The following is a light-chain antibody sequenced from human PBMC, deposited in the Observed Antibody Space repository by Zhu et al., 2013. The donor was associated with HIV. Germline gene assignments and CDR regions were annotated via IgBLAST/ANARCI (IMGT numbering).Light chain of an antibody. CDR1: QTISSS. J-gene: IGKJ4*01. CDR2: GAS. V-gene: IGKV3-15*01. Sequence: EILLTQSPATQSVSPGERATLSCRASQTISSSLAWYQQKPGQTPRLLMYGASTRATGVSDRFSGGGSGTYFTLTISSLQSEDSAVYYCQQYNDWPVTFGGGTKVEIK. CDR3: QQYNDWPVT.